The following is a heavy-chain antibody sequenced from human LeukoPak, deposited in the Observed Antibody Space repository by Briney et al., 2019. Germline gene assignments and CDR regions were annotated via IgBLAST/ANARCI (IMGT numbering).Heavy chain of an antibody. CDR3: ARDSRISYYGMDV. CDR1: GFTFSSYG. J-gene: IGHJ6*02. Sequence: GGSLRLSCAASGFTFSSYGMHWVRQAPGKGLEWVAVISYDGSNKYYADSVKGRFTISRDNSKNTLYLQMNSLRAEDTAVYYCARDSRISYYGMDVWGQGTTVTVSS. CDR2: ISYDGSNK. D-gene: IGHD1-14*01. V-gene: IGHV3-30*03.